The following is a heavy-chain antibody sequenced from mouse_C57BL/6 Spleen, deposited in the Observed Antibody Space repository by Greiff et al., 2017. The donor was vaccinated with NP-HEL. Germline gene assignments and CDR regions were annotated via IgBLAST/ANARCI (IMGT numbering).Heavy chain of an antibody. J-gene: IGHJ3*01. D-gene: IGHD2-10*01. CDR3: TTAYYGSFGFAY. CDR1: GFTFTDYY. Sequence: VQLQQSGAELVRPGASVKLSCTASGFTFTDYYMHWVKQRPEQGLEWIGRIDPEDGDTEYAPKFKGKATMTVDTSSNTAYLQLSSLTSEDPAGYYCTTAYYGSFGFAYWGQGTLVTVSA. V-gene: IGHV14-1*01. CDR2: IDPEDGDT.